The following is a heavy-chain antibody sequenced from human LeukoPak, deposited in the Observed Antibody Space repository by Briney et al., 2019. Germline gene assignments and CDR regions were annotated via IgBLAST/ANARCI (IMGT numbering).Heavy chain of an antibody. Sequence: PSETLSLTCAVYGGSISGYYWSWIRQPPGKGLEWIGEINHSGSTNYNPSLKSRVTISVDTSKNQFSLKLSSVTAADTAVYYCARGFPLYYYYMDVWGKGTTVTVSS. CDR2: INHSGST. CDR1: GGSISGYY. V-gene: IGHV4-34*01. CDR3: ARGFPLYYYYMDV. J-gene: IGHJ6*03.